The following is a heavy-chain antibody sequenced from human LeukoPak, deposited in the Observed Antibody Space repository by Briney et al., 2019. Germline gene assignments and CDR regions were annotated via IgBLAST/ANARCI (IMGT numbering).Heavy chain of an antibody. Sequence: GRSLRLSCGASELAVKNVWMSWVRQAPGKGLEWVGRISSKSDGGTTDYAAPVKGRFTISRDDSTNTLSLQMSGLKAEDTALYFCITEPHDYGDFTFGYWGQGTLVTVSS. V-gene: IGHV3-15*01. CDR1: ELAVKNVW. D-gene: IGHD4-17*01. CDR2: ISSKSDGGTT. J-gene: IGHJ4*02. CDR3: ITEPHDYGDFTFGY.